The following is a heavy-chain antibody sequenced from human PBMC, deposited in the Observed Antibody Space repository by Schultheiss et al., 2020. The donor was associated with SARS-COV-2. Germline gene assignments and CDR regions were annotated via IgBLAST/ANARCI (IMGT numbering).Heavy chain of an antibody. Sequence: GESLKISCAASGFTFSGSAMHWVRQASGKGLEWVGRIRSKANSYATAYAASVKGRFTISRDDSKNTAYLQMNSLRAEDTAVYYCARDGHWNYVRYFDYWGQGTLVTVSS. CDR3: ARDGHWNYVRYFDY. CDR2: IRSKANSYAT. V-gene: IGHV3-73*01. CDR1: GFTFSGSA. D-gene: IGHD1-7*01. J-gene: IGHJ4*02.